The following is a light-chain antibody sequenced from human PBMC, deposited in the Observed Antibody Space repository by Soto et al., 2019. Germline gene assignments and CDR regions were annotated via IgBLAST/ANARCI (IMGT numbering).Light chain of an antibody. CDR3: PHSYSTPFT. J-gene: IGKJ3*01. CDR1: QSISSY. CDR2: AAS. Sequence: DIHMTQSPSSLSASVGDRVTITCRASQSISSYLNWYQQKPGKAPKLLIYAASSLQSGVPSRFSGSGSGTDFTLTIRTLQPADFPTYYWPHSYSTPFTIGPRPKVSIQ. V-gene: IGKV1-39*01.